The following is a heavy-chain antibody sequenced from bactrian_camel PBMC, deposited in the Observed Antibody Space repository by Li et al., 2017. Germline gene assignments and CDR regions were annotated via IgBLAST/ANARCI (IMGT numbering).Heavy chain of an antibody. D-gene: IGHD6*01. V-gene: IGHV3S40*01. J-gene: IGHJ6*01. CDR3: AVQSYDSSWSGVTDFGY. CDR1: GFTFSDYE. CDR2: INRGGSST. Sequence: VQLVESGGGLVQPGGSLRLSCAASGFTFSDYEMSWVRQAPGKGLEWVSAINRGGSSTYYADSMKGRFTISRDNAKNTLYLQMNSLKTEDTAVYFCAVQSYDSSWSGVTDFGYWGQGTQVTVS.